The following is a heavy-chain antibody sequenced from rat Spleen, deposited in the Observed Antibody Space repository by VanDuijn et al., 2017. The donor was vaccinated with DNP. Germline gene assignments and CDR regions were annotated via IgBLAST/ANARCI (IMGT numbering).Heavy chain of an antibody. V-gene: IGHV5S11*01. D-gene: IGHD4-3*01. CDR2: IGSAAYAP. CDR3: VRWNSGHFDY. CDR1: GFTFSNYG. J-gene: IGHJ2*01. Sequence: EVQLVESGGGLVQPGRSLKLSCAASGFTFSNYGMAWVRQAPAKGLEWVAYIGSAAYAPYYGDSVKGRFTISRDKAKSNLYLQMNSLRSEEMATYYCVRWNSGHFDYWGQGVMVTVSS.